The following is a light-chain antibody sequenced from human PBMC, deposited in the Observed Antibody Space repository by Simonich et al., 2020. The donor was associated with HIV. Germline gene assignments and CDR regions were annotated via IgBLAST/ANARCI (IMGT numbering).Light chain of an antibody. J-gene: IGKJ2*01. CDR1: QIITRW. Sequence: DIQMTQSPSTLSASVGDRVTITCRASQIITRWVAWYQQKPGKAPKLLIYKASTLESGVPSRFSGSGSGTEFTLTINSLQPDDFATYYCHQYNGYSNTFGQGTKLEIK. CDR2: KAS. CDR3: HQYNGYSNT. V-gene: IGKV1-5*03.